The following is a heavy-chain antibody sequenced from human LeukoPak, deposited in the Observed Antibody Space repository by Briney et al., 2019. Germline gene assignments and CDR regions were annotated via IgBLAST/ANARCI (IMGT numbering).Heavy chain of an antibody. V-gene: IGHV4-31*03. Sequence: PSETLSLTCTVSGGSISSGAYYWSWIRQHPGRGLECIGYISYSGSTYYNPSLKSRVTISADTSKNQFSLKLSSVSAADSAVYYCARVWLNFDYWGQGTLVTVSS. J-gene: IGHJ4*02. D-gene: IGHD5-18*01. CDR3: ARVWLNFDY. CDR1: GGSISSGAYY. CDR2: ISYSGST.